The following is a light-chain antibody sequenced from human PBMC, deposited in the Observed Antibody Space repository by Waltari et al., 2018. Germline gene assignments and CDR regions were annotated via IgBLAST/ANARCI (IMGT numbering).Light chain of an antibody. CDR2: DTS. V-gene: IGKV3-11*01. Sequence: SRRASHSVDGDLAWYKQIPGKPPRLLIDDTSNRAPGIPARFSGSGSDTDFTLTISSLEPEDFAVYYCQQRRSWPLTFGGGTKVEIE. CDR1: HSVDGD. J-gene: IGKJ4*01. CDR3: QQRRSWPLT.